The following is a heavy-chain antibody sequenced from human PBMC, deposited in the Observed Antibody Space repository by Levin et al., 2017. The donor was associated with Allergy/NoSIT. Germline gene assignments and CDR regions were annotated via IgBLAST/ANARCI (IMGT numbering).Heavy chain of an antibody. J-gene: IGHJ3*02. CDR2: IDWDDDK. CDR1: GFSLSTSGMC. V-gene: IGHV2-70*11. Sequence: SGPTLVKPTQTLTLTCTFSGFSLSTSGMCVSWIRQPPGKALEWLARIDWDDDKYYSTSLKTRLTISKDTSKNQVVLTMTNMDPVDTATYYCARIRFGMDIVASDAFDIWGQGTMVTVSS. CDR3: ARIRFGMDIVASDAFDI. D-gene: IGHD5-12*01.